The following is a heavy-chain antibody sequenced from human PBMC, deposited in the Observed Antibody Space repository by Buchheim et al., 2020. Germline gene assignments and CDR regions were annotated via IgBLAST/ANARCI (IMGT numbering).Heavy chain of an antibody. CDR3: ARVGGGSRVVMSRYRMDG. J-gene: IGHJ6*02. V-gene: IGHV3-74*01. CDR1: GFTFSNYW. CDR2: IKSDGSII. D-gene: IGHD3-3*01. Sequence: EVQLVESGGGLVQPGGSLRLSCAASGFTFSNYWMHWVRQAPGKGLVWVSRIKSDGSIISYADSVKGRFTISRDNAKNTLYLEMNSLRVEDMAVYYYARVGGGSRVVMSRYRMDGWGPGTT.